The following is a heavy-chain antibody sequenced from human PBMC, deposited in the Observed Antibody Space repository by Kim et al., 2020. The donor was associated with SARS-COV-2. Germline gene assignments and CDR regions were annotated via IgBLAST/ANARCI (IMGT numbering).Heavy chain of an antibody. J-gene: IGHJ6*02. CDR3: ARSVVVVAYYYYGMDV. Sequence: SVKVSCKASGGTFSSYAISWVRQAPGQGLEWMGGIIPIFGTANYAQKFQGRVTITADESTRTAYMELSSLRAEDTAVYYCARSVVVVAYYYYGMDVWGQGTTVTVSS. D-gene: IGHD2-15*01. CDR1: GGTFSSYA. V-gene: IGHV1-69*13. CDR2: IIPIFGTA.